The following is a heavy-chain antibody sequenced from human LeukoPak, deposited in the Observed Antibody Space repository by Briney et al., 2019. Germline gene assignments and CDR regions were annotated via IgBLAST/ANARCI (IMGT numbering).Heavy chain of an antibody. D-gene: IGHD2-2*01. CDR3: ARDLGYQRLQGHWFDP. Sequence: PGGSLRLSCAASGFTFSSYSMNWVRQAPGKGLEWVSYISSTSSTIYYADSVKGRFTISRDNAKNSLYQQMNSLRAEDTGVYYCARDLGYQRLQGHWFDPWGQGTLVTVSS. CDR1: GFTFSSYS. CDR2: ISSTSSTI. J-gene: IGHJ5*02. V-gene: IGHV3-48*04.